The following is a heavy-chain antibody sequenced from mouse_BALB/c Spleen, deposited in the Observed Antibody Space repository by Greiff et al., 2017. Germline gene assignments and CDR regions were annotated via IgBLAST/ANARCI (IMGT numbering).Heavy chain of an antibody. CDR1: GYTFTSYW. Sequence: VQLQQSGAELAKPGASVKMSCKASGYTFTSYWLHWVKQRPGQGLEWIGYINPSTGYTEYNQKFKDKATLTADKSSSTAYMQLSSLTSEDSAVDYCARGVRWYFDVWGAGTTVTVSS. CDR3: ARGVRWYFDV. V-gene: IGHV1-7*01. CDR2: INPSTGYT. D-gene: IGHD2-14*01. J-gene: IGHJ1*01.